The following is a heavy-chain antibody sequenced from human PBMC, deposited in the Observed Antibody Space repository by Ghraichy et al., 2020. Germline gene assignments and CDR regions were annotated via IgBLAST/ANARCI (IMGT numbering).Heavy chain of an antibody. Sequence: ETLSLTCTVSGGSISSYYWSWIRQPPGKGLEWIGYIYYSGSTNYNPSLKSRVTISVDTSKNQFSLKLSSVTAADTAVYYCARDPSGTAARGWFDPWGQGTLVTVSS. D-gene: IGHD6-6*01. CDR2: IYYSGST. J-gene: IGHJ5*02. CDR3: ARDPSGTAARGWFDP. CDR1: GGSISSYY. V-gene: IGHV4-59*01.